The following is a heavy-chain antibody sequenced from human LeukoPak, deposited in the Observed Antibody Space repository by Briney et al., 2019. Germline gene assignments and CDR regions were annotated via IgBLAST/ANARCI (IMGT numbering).Heavy chain of an antibody. Sequence: HPWGSLRLSCAASGFAFSSFAMGWVRQAPGKGLEWVSAISGSGGSTYYADSVKGRFTISRDNSKNTLHLQMNSLRAEDTAVYYCANGDKKRITMVRGVMQPFDYWGQGPLVTVSS. CDR1: GFAFSSFA. J-gene: IGHJ4*02. CDR2: ISGSGGST. D-gene: IGHD3-10*01. V-gene: IGHV3-23*01. CDR3: ANGDKKRITMVRGVMQPFDY.